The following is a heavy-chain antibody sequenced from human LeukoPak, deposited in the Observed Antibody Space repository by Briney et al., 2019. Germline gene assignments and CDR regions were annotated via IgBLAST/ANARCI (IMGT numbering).Heavy chain of an antibody. CDR2: TNPNSGNT. V-gene: IGHV1-8*01. J-gene: IGHJ5*02. CDR1: GYTFTSYD. Sequence: ASVKVSCKASGYTFTSYDINWVRQATGQGLEWMGWTNPNSGNTGYAQKFQGRVTMTRNISISTAYMELNSLRSEDTAVYYCARNWGEFDPWGQGILVTVSS. D-gene: IGHD7-27*01. CDR3: ARNWGEFDP.